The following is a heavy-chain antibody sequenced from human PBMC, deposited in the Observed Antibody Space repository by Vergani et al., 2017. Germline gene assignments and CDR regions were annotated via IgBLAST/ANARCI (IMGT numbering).Heavy chain of an antibody. CDR1: GGSFSGYY. CDR2: INHSGST. D-gene: IGHD2-2*01. V-gene: IGHV4-34*03. CDR3: ARYCSSTSCLGGKEIDP. J-gene: IGHJ5*02. Sequence: QVQLQQWGAGLLKPSETLSLTCAVYGGSFSGYYWSWIRQPPGKGLEWIGEINHSGSTNYNPSLKSRVTISVDTSKNQFSLKLSSVTAADTAVYYCARYCSSTSCLGGKEIDPWGQGTLVTVSS.